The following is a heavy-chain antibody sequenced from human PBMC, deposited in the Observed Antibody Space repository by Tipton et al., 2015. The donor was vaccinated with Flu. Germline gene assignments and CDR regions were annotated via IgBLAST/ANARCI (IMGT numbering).Heavy chain of an antibody. CDR2: ISNSGSS. Sequence: TLSLTCSVSGDSISSFYWSWIRQPPGKGLVWIAYISNSGSSNYNPSLKSRITVSVDTSKNQFSLILSSVTAADTAVYYCARSSRGWYRAMFDWGQGTLVTVSS. D-gene: IGHD6-19*01. CDR3: ARSSRGWYRAMFD. CDR1: GDSISSFY. V-gene: IGHV4-59*01. J-gene: IGHJ4*02.